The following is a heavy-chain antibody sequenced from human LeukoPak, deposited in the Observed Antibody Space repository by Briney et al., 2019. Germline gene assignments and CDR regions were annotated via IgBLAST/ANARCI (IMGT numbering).Heavy chain of an antibody. V-gene: IGHV3-23*01. CDR2: ISGSGGST. CDR3: AKARKLTVGATEFDY. J-gene: IGHJ4*02. D-gene: IGHD1-26*01. Sequence: HSGGSLRLSCAASGFTFSSYAMSWVRQAPGKGLEWVSAISGSGGSTYYADSVKGRFTISRDNSKNTLYLQMNSLRAEDTAVYYCAKARKLTVGATEFDYWGQGTLVTVSS. CDR1: GFTFSSYA.